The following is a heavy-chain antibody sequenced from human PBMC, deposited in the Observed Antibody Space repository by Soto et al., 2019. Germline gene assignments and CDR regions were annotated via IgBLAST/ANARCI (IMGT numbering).Heavy chain of an antibody. CDR2: ISGGGLYT. CDR1: GFKFSDSA. J-gene: IGHJ4*02. Sequence: PGGSLRLSCKGSGFKFSDSAMSWVRQAPGKWLEWVSVISGGGLYTYYADSVKGRFTISRDSSNSTVYLQMNSLRADDTAVYYCAKDRLLRAGYYFDYWGQGXLVTVYS. D-gene: IGHD2-21*02. V-gene: IGHV3-23*01. CDR3: AKDRLLRAGYYFDY.